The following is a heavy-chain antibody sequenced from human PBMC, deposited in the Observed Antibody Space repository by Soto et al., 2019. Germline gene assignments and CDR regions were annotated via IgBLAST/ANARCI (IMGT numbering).Heavy chain of an antibody. J-gene: IGHJ4*02. V-gene: IGHV3-64*01. CDR1: RFTFSSYA. D-gene: IGHD1-26*01. CDR2: ISSNGGST. Sequence: EVQLVESGGGLVQPGGSLRLSCAAGRFTFSSYAVQWVRQAPGKGLEYVSAISSNGGSTYYANSVKGRFTISRDNSKNTLYLQMGSLRTEDMAVYYCARSYSGYYFDYWGQGTLVTVSS. CDR3: ARSYSGYYFDY.